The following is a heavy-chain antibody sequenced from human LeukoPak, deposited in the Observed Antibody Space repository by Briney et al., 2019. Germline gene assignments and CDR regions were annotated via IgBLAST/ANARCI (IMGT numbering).Heavy chain of an antibody. Sequence: GGSLRLSCAASGFTVSSNDMKWVRQAPGKGLEWVSVIFSGGSTYYADSVKGRFTISRDNSKNTLCLQMNTLRAEDTAAYYCARLLKYYYGSGSYSDAFDIWGQGTVVTVSS. CDR2: IFSGGST. V-gene: IGHV3-53*01. D-gene: IGHD3-10*01. J-gene: IGHJ3*02. CDR1: GFTVSSND. CDR3: ARLLKYYYGSGSYSDAFDI.